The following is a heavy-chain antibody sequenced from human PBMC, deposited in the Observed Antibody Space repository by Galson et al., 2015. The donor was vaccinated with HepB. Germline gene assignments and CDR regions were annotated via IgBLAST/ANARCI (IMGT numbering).Heavy chain of an antibody. D-gene: IGHD2-2*01. Sequence: SVKVSCKASGYTFTGYYMHWVRQAPGQGLEWMGWINPKSGGTNYAQKFQGRVTMTRDTSISTAYMELRRLRSDDTAVYYCAREKGFSSTSCGDAFDIWGQGTMVTVSS. V-gene: IGHV1-2*02. CDR3: AREKGFSSTSCGDAFDI. CDR1: GYTFTGYY. CDR2: INPKSGGT. J-gene: IGHJ3*02.